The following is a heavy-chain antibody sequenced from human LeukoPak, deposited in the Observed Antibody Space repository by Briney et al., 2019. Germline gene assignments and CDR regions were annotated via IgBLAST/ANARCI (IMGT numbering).Heavy chain of an antibody. CDR1: GGSISSYY. CDR2: IYYSGST. Sequence: SQTLSLTCTVSGGSISSYYWSWIRQPPGKGLEWIGYIYYSGSTNYNPSLKSRVTISVDTSKNQFSLKLSSVTAADTAVYYCARVAGGYYFDYWGQGTLVTVSS. V-gene: IGHV4-59*01. D-gene: IGHD5-12*01. CDR3: ARVAGGYYFDY. J-gene: IGHJ4*02.